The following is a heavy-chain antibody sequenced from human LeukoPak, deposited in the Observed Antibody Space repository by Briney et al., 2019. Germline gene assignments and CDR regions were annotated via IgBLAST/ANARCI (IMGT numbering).Heavy chain of an antibody. Sequence: VASVKVSCKASGYTFTSYGISWVRQAPGQGLEWMGWISAYNGNTNYAQKLQGRVTMTTDTSTSTAYMELRSLRSDDTAVYYCARGGVLRFLEWLFSGFDPWGQGTLVTVSS. CDR3: ARGGVLRFLEWLFSGFDP. CDR1: GYTFTSYG. J-gene: IGHJ5*02. CDR2: ISAYNGNT. D-gene: IGHD3-3*01. V-gene: IGHV1-18*01.